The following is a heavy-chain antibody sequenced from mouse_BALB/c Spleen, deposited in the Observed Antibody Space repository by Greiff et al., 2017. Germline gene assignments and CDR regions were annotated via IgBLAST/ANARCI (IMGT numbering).Heavy chain of an antibody. V-gene: IGHV3-2*02. Sequence: VQLQQSGPGLVKPSQSLSLTCTVTGYSITSDYAWNWIRQFPGNKLEWMGYISYSGSTSYNPSLKSRISITRDTSKNQFFLQLNSVTTEDTATYYCASGRDVGFAYWGQGTLVTVSA. CDR2: ISYSGST. D-gene: IGHD2-14*01. CDR3: ASGRDVGFAY. J-gene: IGHJ3*01. CDR1: GYSITSDYA.